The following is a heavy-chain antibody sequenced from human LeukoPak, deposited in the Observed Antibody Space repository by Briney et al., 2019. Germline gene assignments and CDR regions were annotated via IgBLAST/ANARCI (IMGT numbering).Heavy chain of an antibody. D-gene: IGHD4-11*01. CDR1: CGSISSYY. Sequence: SETLSLTCTVSCGSISSYYWSWIRQPAGKGLEWIGRIYTSGSSNYNPSLKSRVTMSVDTSKNHFSLKLSSVTAADTAVSCCAGDYSDYGDYHYAMYVWGQGPRVTVS. V-gene: IGHV4-4*07. CDR2: IYTSGSS. J-gene: IGHJ6*02. CDR3: AGDYSDYGDYHYAMYV.